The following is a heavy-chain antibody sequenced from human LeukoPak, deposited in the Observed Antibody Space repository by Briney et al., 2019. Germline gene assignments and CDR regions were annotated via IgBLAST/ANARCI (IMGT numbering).Heavy chain of an antibody. CDR3: ARVYCSSTSCRSHFDY. J-gene: IGHJ4*02. CDR2: MNPNSGNT. Sequence: GASVKVSCKASGYTFTSYDINWVRQATGQGLEWMGWMNPNSGNTGYAQKFQGRVTMTRDTSISTAYMELSRLRSDDTAVYYCARVYCSSTSCRSHFDYWGQGTLVTVSS. D-gene: IGHD2-2*01. CDR1: GYTFTSYD. V-gene: IGHV1-8*02.